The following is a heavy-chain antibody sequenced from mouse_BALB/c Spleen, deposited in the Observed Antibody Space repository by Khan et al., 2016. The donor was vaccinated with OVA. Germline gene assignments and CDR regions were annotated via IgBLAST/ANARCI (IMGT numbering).Heavy chain of an antibody. CDR2: ISDSGNT. Sequence: EVQLVESGPGLVKPSQSLSLTCTVTGYSITGGYGWNGMRQFAGNKLEWRGNISDSGNTKYNPSLKSRITITRDTYKNQFFLQLNSVTTTDTATSYCASSAWLIYWGQGTTLTVSS. D-gene: IGHD2-2*01. CDR1: GYSITGGYG. J-gene: IGHJ2*01. CDR3: ASSAWLIY. V-gene: IGHV3-2*02.